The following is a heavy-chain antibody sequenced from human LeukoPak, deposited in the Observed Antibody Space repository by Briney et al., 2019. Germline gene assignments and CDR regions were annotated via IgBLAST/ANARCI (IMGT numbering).Heavy chain of an antibody. V-gene: IGHV4-38-2*02. CDR2: IYHSGST. Sequence: SETLSLTCTVSGYSISSGYYWGWIRQPPGKGLEWIASIYHSGSTYYNPSLKSRVTISVDTSKNQFSLKLSSVTAADTAVYYCARDKDYWGQGTLVTVSS. CDR3: ARDKDY. CDR1: GYSISSGYY. J-gene: IGHJ4*02.